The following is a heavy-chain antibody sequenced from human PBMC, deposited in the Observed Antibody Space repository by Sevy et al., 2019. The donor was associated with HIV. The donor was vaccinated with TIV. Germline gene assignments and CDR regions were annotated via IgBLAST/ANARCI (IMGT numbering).Heavy chain of an antibody. D-gene: IGHD2-21*01. CDR1: GFSVVDYG. J-gene: IGHJ4*02. CDR3: TRVGWVIATFAAY. V-gene: IGHV3-49*03. Sequence: GGSLRLSCTSSGFSVVDYGRSWFRQAPGKGLEWVGIIGNKAYGETTEYAASVKGRFSISRDDSKSIAYLQMNSLKTEETAVYSCTRVGWVIATFAAYWGQGALVTVSS. CDR2: IGNKAYGETT.